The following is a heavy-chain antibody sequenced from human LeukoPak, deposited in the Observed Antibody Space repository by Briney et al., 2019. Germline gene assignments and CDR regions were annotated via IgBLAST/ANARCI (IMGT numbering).Heavy chain of an antibody. D-gene: IGHD3-3*01. CDR2: IYYSGST. CDR3: ARERHYDFWSGYLRGVYYFDY. CDR1: GGSISSYY. V-gene: IGHV4-59*01. Sequence: SETLSLTCTVSGGSISSYYWSWIRQPPGKGLEWIGYIYYSGSTNYNPSLKSRVTISVDTSKNQFSLKLSSVTAADTAVYYCARERHYDFWSGYLRGVYYFDYWGQGTLVTVSS. J-gene: IGHJ4*02.